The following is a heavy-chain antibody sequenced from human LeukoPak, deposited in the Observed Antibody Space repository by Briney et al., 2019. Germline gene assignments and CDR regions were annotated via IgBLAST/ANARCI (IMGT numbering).Heavy chain of an antibody. CDR3: ARGPERQQQDY. J-gene: IGHJ4*02. Sequence: PSETLSLTCTVSGGSISSYYWSWIRQPPGKGLEWIGYIYYSGSTNYNPSLKSRVTISVDTSKNQFSLKLSSVTAADTAVYYCARGPERQQQDYWGQGTLVTVSS. D-gene: IGHD6-13*01. CDR2: IYYSGST. CDR1: GGSISSYY. V-gene: IGHV4-59*01.